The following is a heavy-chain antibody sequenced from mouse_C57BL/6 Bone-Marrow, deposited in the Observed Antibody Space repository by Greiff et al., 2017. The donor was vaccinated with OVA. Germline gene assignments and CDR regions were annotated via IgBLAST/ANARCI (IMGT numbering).Heavy chain of an antibody. Sequence: VQLQQSGAELVRPGASVKLSCTASGFNIKDDYMHWVKQRPEQGLEWIGWIDPENGDTEYASKFQGKATITADTSSNTASLQLRSLTSNDTAVYYCTSYGYFDYWGQGTTLTVSS. CDR3: TSYGYFDY. V-gene: IGHV14-4*01. D-gene: IGHD1-1*02. CDR2: IDPENGDT. J-gene: IGHJ2*01. CDR1: GFNIKDDY.